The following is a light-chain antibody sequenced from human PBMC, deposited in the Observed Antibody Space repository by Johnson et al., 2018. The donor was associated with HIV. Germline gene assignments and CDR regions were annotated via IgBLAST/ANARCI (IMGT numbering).Light chain of an antibody. J-gene: IGLJ1*01. V-gene: IGLV1-51*02. CDR2: ENN. Sequence: QSVLTQPPSVSAAPGQKVTISCSGSSSDMGNYAVSWYQQLPGTAPNLLIYENNKRPSGIPDRFSGSKSGASATLAITGLQTGDEADYYCGTWDSSLSEGVFGTGTKVTVL. CDR3: GTWDSSLSEGV. CDR1: SSDMGNYA.